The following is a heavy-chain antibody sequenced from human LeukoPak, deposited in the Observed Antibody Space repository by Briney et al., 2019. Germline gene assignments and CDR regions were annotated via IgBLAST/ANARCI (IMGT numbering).Heavy chain of an antibody. D-gene: IGHD3-22*01. CDR3: ARSDTSGYYHIPIDY. CDR1: GFTFSSYQ. Sequence: GGSLRLSCAASGFTFSSYQMNWVRQAPGKGLEWVSYISSSGSTIYYADSVKGRFTISRDSAKNSLYLQMNSLRAEDTAVYYCARSDTSGYYHIPIDYWGQGTLVTVSS. V-gene: IGHV3-48*03. J-gene: IGHJ4*02. CDR2: ISSSGSTI.